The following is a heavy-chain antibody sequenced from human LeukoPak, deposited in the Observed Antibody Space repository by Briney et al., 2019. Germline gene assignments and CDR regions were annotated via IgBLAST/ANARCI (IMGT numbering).Heavy chain of an antibody. D-gene: IGHD6-6*01. CDR1: GYTFTNYD. V-gene: IGHV1-8*03. Sequence: ASVKVSCKASGYTFTNYDINWVRQATGQGLEWMGWMNPNSGNTGYAQKFQGRVTITRNTSVTTAYMELSSLRSEDTAVYYCARAYSSSSLDSWGQGTLVTVSS. J-gene: IGHJ4*02. CDR2: MNPNSGNT. CDR3: ARAYSSSSLDS.